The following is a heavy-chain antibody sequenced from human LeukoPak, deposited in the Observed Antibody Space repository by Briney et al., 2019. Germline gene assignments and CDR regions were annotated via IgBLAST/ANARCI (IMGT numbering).Heavy chain of an antibody. Sequence: GGSLRLSCAASGFTFSSYGMHWVRQAPGKGLEWVAVIWYDGSNKYYADSVKGRFTISRDNSKNTLYLQMNSLRAEDTAVYYCARDSPYSSSWYSPSDYWGQGTLVTVSS. J-gene: IGHJ4*02. CDR2: IWYDGSNK. D-gene: IGHD6-13*01. CDR1: GFTFSSYG. V-gene: IGHV3-33*01. CDR3: ARDSPYSSSWYSPSDY.